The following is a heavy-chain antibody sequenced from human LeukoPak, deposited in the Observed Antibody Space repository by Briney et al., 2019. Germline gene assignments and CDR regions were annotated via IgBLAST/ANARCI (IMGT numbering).Heavy chain of an antibody. J-gene: IGHJ3*02. CDR3: IKDLRLDLHLDTFEI. CDR1: GFALDDYA. V-gene: IGHV3-9*01. Sequence: PGGSLRLSCAASGFALDDYAMHWVRQAPGKGLEWVSSISWDSGNSVYADSVKGRFTISRDNAKNSLCLQMSSLTPEDTALYYCIKDLRLDLHLDTFEIWGQGTMVTVSS. D-gene: IGHD1-1*01. CDR2: ISWDSGNS.